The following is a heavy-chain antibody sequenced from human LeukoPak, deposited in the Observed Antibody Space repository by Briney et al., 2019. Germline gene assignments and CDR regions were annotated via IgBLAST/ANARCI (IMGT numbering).Heavy chain of an antibody. CDR1: GGSISSSSYY. D-gene: IGHD6-19*01. Sequence: PSEALSLTCTVSGGSISSSSYYSGWIRQPPGKGLEWIGYIYYSGSTYYNPSLRSRVTISVDTPKNQFSLKLSSVTAADTTVYYCAREGASSGWDFVDYWGQGTLVTVSS. V-gene: IGHV4-30-4*08. CDR2: IYYSGST. CDR3: AREGASSGWDFVDY. J-gene: IGHJ4*02.